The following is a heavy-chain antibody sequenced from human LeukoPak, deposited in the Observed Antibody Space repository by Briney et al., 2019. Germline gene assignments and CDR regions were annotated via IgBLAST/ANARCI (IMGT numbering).Heavy chain of an antibody. D-gene: IGHD6-13*01. J-gene: IGHJ4*02. CDR1: GGSISSYY. CDR2: IYSTGSA. Sequence: SETLSLTCTVSGGSISSYYWSWIRQPAGKGLEWIGRIYSTGSANYNPSLKSRVTISVDTSKNQFSLNLTSVTAADSAVYYCARAGYSGSWPHDYWGQGTLVTVSS. V-gene: IGHV4-4*07. CDR3: ARAGYSGSWPHDY.